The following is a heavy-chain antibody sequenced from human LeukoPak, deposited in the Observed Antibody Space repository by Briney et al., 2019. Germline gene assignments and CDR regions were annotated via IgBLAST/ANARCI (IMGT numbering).Heavy chain of an antibody. V-gene: IGHV4-39*01. CDR2: IYYSGST. CDR3: ARASRDIVVVPAASNYYYYGMDV. D-gene: IGHD2-2*01. CDR1: GGSISTTAYY. J-gene: IGHJ6*02. Sequence: SETLSLTCTVSGGSISTTAYYWGWIRQPPGKGLEWIGSIYYSGSTYYTPSLKSPVTISVDTSKNQFSLNLNSVTAADTAVYYCARASRDIVVVPAASNYYYYGMDVWGQGTTVTVSS.